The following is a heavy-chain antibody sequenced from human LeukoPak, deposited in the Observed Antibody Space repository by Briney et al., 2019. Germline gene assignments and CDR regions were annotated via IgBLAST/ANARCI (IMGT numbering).Heavy chain of an antibody. CDR2: MVPSSGVS. CDR3: STDDKYCPSTTCGDF. V-gene: IGHV1-2*02. CDR1: GYTFTAYY. Sequence: ASVKVSCKASGYTFTAYYVHWGRQAPGQGLEWMGYMVPSSGVSHYSQKFQDRVTMTRDTSTSTAYLELSRLTSDDTAVYYCSTDDKYCPSTTCGDFWGQGTLVTVSS. J-gene: IGHJ4*02. D-gene: IGHD2-2*01.